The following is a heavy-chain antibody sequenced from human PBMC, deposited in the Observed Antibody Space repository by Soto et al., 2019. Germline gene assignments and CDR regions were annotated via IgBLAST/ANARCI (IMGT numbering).Heavy chain of an antibody. CDR1: GGSISSCDYY. J-gene: IGHJ6*02. Sequence: SETLSLTCTVSGGSISSCDYYWSWIRQPPVKGLEWIGYIYYSGSTYYNPSLKSRVTISVDTSKNQFSLKLSSVTAADTAVYYWGGGGGCSSTSCYYYYYYGMDVWGQGPRVTVPS. CDR2: IYYSGST. V-gene: IGHV4-30-4*01. CDR3: GGGGGCSSTSCYYYYYYGMDV. D-gene: IGHD2-2*01.